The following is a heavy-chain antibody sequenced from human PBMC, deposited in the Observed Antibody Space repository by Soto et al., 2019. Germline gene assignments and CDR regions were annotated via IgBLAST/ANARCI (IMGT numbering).Heavy chain of an antibody. Sequence: ASVKVSCKASGYTFTSYGISWVRQAPGQGLEWMGWISAYNGNTNYAQKLQGRVTMTTDTSTSTAYMELRSLRSDDTAVYYCARVEYSSGWYYYYGMDVWGQGTTVTVS. D-gene: IGHD6-19*01. CDR1: GYTFTSYG. J-gene: IGHJ6*02. CDR2: ISAYNGNT. V-gene: IGHV1-18*04. CDR3: ARVEYSSGWYYYYGMDV.